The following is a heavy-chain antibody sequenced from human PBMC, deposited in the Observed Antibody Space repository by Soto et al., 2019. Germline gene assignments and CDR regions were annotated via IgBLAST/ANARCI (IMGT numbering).Heavy chain of an antibody. V-gene: IGHV5-51*01. CDR2: IYPGDSDT. D-gene: IGHD6-13*01. J-gene: IGHJ6*02. CDR3: AKTAAGGKYYYGMDV. Sequence: PGESLKISCKGSGYSFTSYWIGWARQMPGKGLEWMGIIYPGDSDTRYSPSFQGQVTISADKSISTAYLQWSSLKASDTAMYYRAKTAAGGKYYYGMDVWGQGTTVTVSS. CDR1: GYSFTSYW.